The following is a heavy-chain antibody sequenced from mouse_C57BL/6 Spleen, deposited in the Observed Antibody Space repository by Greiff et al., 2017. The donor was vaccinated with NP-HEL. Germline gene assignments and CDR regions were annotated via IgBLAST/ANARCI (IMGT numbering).Heavy chain of an antibody. Sequence: EVQLVESGGGLVKPGGSLKLSCAASGFTFSDYGMHWVRQAPEKGLEWVAYISSGSSTIYYADTVKGRFTISRDNAKNTLFLQMTSLRSEDTAMYYCARGYYDYDGDYYAMDYWGQGTSVTVSS. CDR2: ISSGSSTI. J-gene: IGHJ4*01. V-gene: IGHV5-17*01. CDR1: GFTFSDYG. D-gene: IGHD2-4*01. CDR3: ARGYYDYDGDYYAMDY.